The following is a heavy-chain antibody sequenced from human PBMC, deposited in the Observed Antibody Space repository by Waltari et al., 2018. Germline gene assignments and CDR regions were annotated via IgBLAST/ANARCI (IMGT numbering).Heavy chain of an antibody. D-gene: IGHD3-22*01. J-gene: IGHJ4*02. CDR2: ISAYNGNT. V-gene: IGHV1-18*01. Sequence: QVQLVQSGAEVKKPGASVKVSCKASGYTFTSYGISWVRQAPGQGLEWMGWISAYNGNTNYAQKLQGRVTMTTDTSTSTAYMELRSLRSDDTAVYYCARSERRVPYYYDSSGSDYWGQGTLVTVSS. CDR3: ARSERRVPYYYDSSGSDY. CDR1: GYTFTSYG.